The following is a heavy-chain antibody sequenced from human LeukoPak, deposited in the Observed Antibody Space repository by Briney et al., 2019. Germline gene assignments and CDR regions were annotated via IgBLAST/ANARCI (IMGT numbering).Heavy chain of an antibody. V-gene: IGHV4-38-2*02. CDR3: ARDYDFWSGQNWFDP. Sequence: SETLSLTCTVSGYSISSGYYWGWIRQPPGKGLEWIGSIYHSGSTYYNPSLKSRVTISVDTSKNQFSLKLSSVTAADTAVYYCARDYDFWSGQNWFDPWGQGTLVTVSS. CDR1: GYSISSGYY. CDR2: IYHSGST. D-gene: IGHD3-3*01. J-gene: IGHJ5*02.